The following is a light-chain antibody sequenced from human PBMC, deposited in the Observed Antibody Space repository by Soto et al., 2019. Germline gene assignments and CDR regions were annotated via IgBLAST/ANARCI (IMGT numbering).Light chain of an antibody. CDR2: SNT. CDR3: ATWNDGVFV. Sequence: QSVLTQPPSASGTPGQRVTISCSGSTSNIGRSTVSWYQQFPGAAPKLLIYSNTQRPLGVPVRFSGSKSDTSASLAISGLQSGDEADYYCATWNDGVFVFGIGTKVTVL. V-gene: IGLV1-44*01. J-gene: IGLJ1*01. CDR1: TSNIGRST.